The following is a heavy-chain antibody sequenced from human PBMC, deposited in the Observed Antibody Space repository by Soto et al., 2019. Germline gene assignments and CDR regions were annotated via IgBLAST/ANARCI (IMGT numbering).Heavy chain of an antibody. Sequence: SETLSLTCTVSGGSISNGDYYWSWIRQPPGKGLEWIGYIYYSGSTYYNPSLKSRVTISVDTSKNQFSLKLSSVTAADTAVYYCARERSDYYGSGSYIDYWGQGTLVTVSS. CDR3: ARERSDYYGSGSYIDY. CDR2: IYYSGST. J-gene: IGHJ4*02. D-gene: IGHD3-10*01. CDR1: GGSISNGDYY. V-gene: IGHV4-30-4*01.